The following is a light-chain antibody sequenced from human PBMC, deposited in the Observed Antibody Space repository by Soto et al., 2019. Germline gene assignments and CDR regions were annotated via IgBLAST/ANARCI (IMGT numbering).Light chain of an antibody. CDR1: STDVGGYNY. CDR3: NSYSSSTTLYL. V-gene: IGLV2-14*01. Sequence: QSPLTQPASVSGSPGQSITISCTGTSTDVGGYNYVSWYQQHPGKAPKLMISDVSNRPSGVSIRFSGSKSGNTASLTISGLQAEDEADYYCNSYSSSTTLYLFGTGTKVTVL. J-gene: IGLJ1*01. CDR2: DVS.